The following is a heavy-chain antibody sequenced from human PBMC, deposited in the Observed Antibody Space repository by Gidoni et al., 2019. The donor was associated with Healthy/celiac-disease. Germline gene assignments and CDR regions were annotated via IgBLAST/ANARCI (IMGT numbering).Heavy chain of an antibody. CDR3: ATYVGYSYGPHYFDY. CDR2: SSGSGGST. V-gene: IGHV3-23*01. D-gene: IGHD5-18*01. CDR1: GFTFSSYA. J-gene: IGHJ4*02. Sequence: EVQLLESGGGLVQPGGSLRLSCAASGFTFSSYAMSWVRQAPGKGLEWVSASSGSGGSTYYADSVKGRFTISRDNSKNTLYLQMNSLRAEDTAVYYCATYVGYSYGPHYFDYWGQGTLVTVSS.